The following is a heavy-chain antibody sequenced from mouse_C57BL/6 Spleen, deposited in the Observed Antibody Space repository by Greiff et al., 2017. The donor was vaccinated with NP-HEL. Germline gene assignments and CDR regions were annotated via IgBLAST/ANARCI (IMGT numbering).Heavy chain of an antibody. D-gene: IGHD1-1*01. CDR2: ISSGGSYT. Sequence: EVKVVESGGDLVKPGGSLKLSCAASGFTFSSYGMSWVRQTPDKRLEWVATISSGGSYTYYPDSVKGRFTISRDNAKNTLYLQMSSLKSEDTAMYYCARHTTVVATEGFAYWGQGTLVTVSA. J-gene: IGHJ3*01. V-gene: IGHV5-6*01. CDR3: ARHTTVVATEGFAY. CDR1: GFTFSSYG.